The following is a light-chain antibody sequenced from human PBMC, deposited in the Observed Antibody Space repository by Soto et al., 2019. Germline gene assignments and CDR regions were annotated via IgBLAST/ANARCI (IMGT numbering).Light chain of an antibody. CDR2: QVT. CDR1: SSDRAIYNC. J-gene: IGLJ1*01. CDR3: SSYTDSSNYV. V-gene: IGLV2-14*01. Sequence: QSVLTQPASVSGSPGQSITISCTGTSSDRAIYNCVSWYQQQPGKAPKLMIYQVTNRPSGVSNRFSGSRSGNTASLTISGLQAEDEADYYCSSYTDSSNYVFGTGTKVTVL.